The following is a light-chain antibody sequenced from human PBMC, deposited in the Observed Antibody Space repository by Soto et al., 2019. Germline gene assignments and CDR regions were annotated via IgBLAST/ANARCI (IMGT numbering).Light chain of an antibody. CDR3: QERSDWPRGT. CDR1: RSISEY. CDR2: DAS. V-gene: IGKV3-11*01. J-gene: IGKJ4*01. Sequence: EIVIVQSPGTLSLSPGERATLSCRASRSISEYLAWFQQKPGQAPRLLIYDASRRAPGIPARFSGSGSGTDFTLTIGSLQPEDFALYYCQERSDWPRGTFGGGTKVEIK.